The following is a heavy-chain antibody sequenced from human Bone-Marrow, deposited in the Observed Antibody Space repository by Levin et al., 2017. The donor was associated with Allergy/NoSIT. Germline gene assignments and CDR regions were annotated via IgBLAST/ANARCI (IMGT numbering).Heavy chain of an antibody. CDR3: GIYGSGNDYSAFDI. Sequence: SGGSLRLSCAASGFTVSSNHMSWVRQAPGKGLEWVSLIYSGGRGYYADSVRGRFTISRDNSKNTLYLQLNSLRAEDTDVYYCGIYGSGNDYSAFDIWGQGTMVTVSS. CDR1: GFTVSSNH. V-gene: IGHV3-53*01. CDR2: IYSGGRG. J-gene: IGHJ3*02. D-gene: IGHD3-10*01.